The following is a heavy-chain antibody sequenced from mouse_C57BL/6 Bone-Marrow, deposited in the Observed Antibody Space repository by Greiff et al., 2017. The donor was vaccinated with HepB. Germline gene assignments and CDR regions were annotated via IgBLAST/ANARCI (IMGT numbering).Heavy chain of an antibody. J-gene: IGHJ2*01. Sequence: VQLHQPGAELVRPGTSVKLSCKASGYTFTSYWMHWVKQRPGQGLEWIGVIDPSDSYTNYNQKFKGKATLTVDTSSSTAYMQLSSLTSEDSAVYYCARGVTTVVPYFDYWGQGTTLTVSS. V-gene: IGHV1-59*01. CDR2: IDPSDSYT. CDR1: GYTFTSYW. CDR3: ARGVTTVVPYFDY. D-gene: IGHD1-1*01.